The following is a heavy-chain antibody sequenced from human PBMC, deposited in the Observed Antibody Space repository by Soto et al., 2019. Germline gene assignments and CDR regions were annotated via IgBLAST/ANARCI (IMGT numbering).Heavy chain of an antibody. Sequence: SVKVSCKASGGTFSSYAISWVQHAPGQGLEWMGGIIPIFDTANYAQKFQGRVTITADESTSTAYMELSSLRSEDTAVYYCARANSFEGPPYYYYGMDVWGQGTMVTVS. CDR1: GGTFSSYA. CDR3: ARANSFEGPPYYYYGMDV. CDR2: IIPIFDTA. D-gene: IGHD3-9*01. J-gene: IGHJ6*02. V-gene: IGHV1-69*13.